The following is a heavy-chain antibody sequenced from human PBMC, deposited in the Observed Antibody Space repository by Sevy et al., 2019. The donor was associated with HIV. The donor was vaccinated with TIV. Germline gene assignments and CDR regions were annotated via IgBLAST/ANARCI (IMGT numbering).Heavy chain of an antibody. CDR2: IYYSGST. CDR3: AREGAGNAFDI. V-gene: IGHV4-31*03. Sequence: SETLALTCTVSGGSISSGGYYWSWIRQHPGKGLEWIGYIYYSGSTYYNPSLKSRVTISVDTSKNQFSLKLSSVTAADTAVYYCAREGAGNAFDIWGQGTMVTVSS. J-gene: IGHJ3*02. CDR1: GGSISSGGYY.